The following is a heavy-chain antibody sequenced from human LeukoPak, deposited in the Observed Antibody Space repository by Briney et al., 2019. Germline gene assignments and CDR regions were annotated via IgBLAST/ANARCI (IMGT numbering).Heavy chain of an antibody. D-gene: IGHD6-13*01. CDR2: IFYSGST. J-gene: IGHJ6*03. Sequence: SETLSLTCTVSGGSIRSYYWSWVRQPPGKGLEWIGCIFYSGSTNFNPSLKSRVAISIDTSKNQFSLNPNSVTAADTAVYYCARLYSNFDYYMDVWGKGTTVTVSS. CDR1: GGSIRSYY. V-gene: IGHV4-59*01. CDR3: ARLYSNFDYYMDV.